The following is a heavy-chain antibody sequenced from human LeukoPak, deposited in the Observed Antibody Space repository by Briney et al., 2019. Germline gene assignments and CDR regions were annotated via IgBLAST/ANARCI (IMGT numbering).Heavy chain of an antibody. V-gene: IGHV4-34*01. CDR3: ASMLGPASY. D-gene: IGHD2-2*01. CDR2: INHSGST. J-gene: IGHJ4*02. Sequence: SEALSLTCAVYGGSFSGYYWSWIRQPPGKGLEWIGEINHSGSTNYNPSLKSRVTIPVDTSKNQFSLKLSSVTAADTAVYYCASMLGPASYWGQGTLVTVSS. CDR1: GGSFSGYY.